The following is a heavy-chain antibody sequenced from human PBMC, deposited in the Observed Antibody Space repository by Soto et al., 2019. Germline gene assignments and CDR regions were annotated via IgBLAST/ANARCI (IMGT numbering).Heavy chain of an antibody. CDR2: IVVGSGNT. Sequence: GKVYCKASGYTFTSYYMQWVRLARGQRLEWIGWIVVGSGNTNYAQKFQERVTITRDMSTSTAYMELSSLRSEDTAVYYCAADRMYYYDSSGYYSPHYYYGMDVWGQGTTVNVSS. CDR3: AADRMYYYDSSGYYSPHYYYGMDV. V-gene: IGHV1-58*02. CDR1: GYTFTSYY. J-gene: IGHJ6*02. D-gene: IGHD3-22*01.